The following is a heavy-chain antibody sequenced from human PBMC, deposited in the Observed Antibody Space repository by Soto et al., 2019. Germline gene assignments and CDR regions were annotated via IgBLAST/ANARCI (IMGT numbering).Heavy chain of an antibody. CDR1: GGSISSYY. D-gene: IGHD1-1*01. CDR3: ARRYGYSFDY. CDR2: IYYSGST. V-gene: IGHV4-59*08. Sequence: SETLSLTCTVSGGSISSYYWSWIRQPPGKGLEWIGYIYYSGSTNYNPSLKSRVTISVDTSKNQFSLKLSSVTAADTAVYYCARRYGYSFDYWGQGTLITVSS. J-gene: IGHJ4*02.